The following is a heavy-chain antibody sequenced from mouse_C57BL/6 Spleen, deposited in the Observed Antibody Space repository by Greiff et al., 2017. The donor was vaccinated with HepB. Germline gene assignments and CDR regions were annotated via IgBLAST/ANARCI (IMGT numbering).Heavy chain of an antibody. Sequence: QVHVKQSGAELVKPGASVKLSCKASGYTFTSYWMQWVKQRPGQGLEWIGEIDPSDSYTNYNQKFKGKATLTVDTSSSTAYMQLSSLTSEDSAVYYCARGNYGNLAYWGQGTLVTVSA. CDR3: ARGNYGNLAY. V-gene: IGHV1-50*01. D-gene: IGHD2-1*01. J-gene: IGHJ3*01. CDR1: GYTFTSYW. CDR2: IDPSDSYT.